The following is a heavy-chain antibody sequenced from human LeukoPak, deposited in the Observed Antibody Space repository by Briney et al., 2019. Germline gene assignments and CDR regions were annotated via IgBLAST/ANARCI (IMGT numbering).Heavy chain of an antibody. V-gene: IGHV3-30-3*01. CDR2: ISYDGSNK. CDR1: GFTFSSYA. J-gene: IGHJ5*02. Sequence: GGSLRLSCAASGFTFSSYAMHWVRQAPGKGLEWVAVISYDGSNKYYADSVKGRFTISRDNSKNTLYLQMNSLRAEDTAVYYCARDGEDDFWSGDFEGNWFDPWGQGTLVTVSS. D-gene: IGHD3-3*01. CDR3: ARDGEDDFWSGDFEGNWFDP.